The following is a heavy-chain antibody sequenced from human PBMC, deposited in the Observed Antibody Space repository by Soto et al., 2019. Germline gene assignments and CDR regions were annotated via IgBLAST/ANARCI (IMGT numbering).Heavy chain of an antibody. D-gene: IGHD3-10*01. V-gene: IGHV1-58*01. J-gene: IGHJ4*02. CDR3: AADRPLASYGSGSYDYFDY. CDR1: GFTFTSSA. Sequence: SVKVSCKASGFTFTSSAVQWVRQARGQRLEWIGWIVVGSGNTNYAQKFQERVTITRDMSTSTAYMELSSLRSEDTAVYYCAADRPLASYGSGSYDYFDYWGQGTLVTVSS. CDR2: IVVGSGNT.